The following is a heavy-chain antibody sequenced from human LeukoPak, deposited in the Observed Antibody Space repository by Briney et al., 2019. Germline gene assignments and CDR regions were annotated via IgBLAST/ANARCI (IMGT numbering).Heavy chain of an antibody. D-gene: IGHD1-7*01. CDR2: INHSGST. Sequence: SETLSLTCAVYGGSFSGYYWSWIRQPPGKGVEWIGEINHSGSTNYNPSLKSRVTISVDTSKNQFSLKLSSVTAADTAVYYCARVKLELRAYYFDYWGQGTLVTVSS. V-gene: IGHV4-34*01. J-gene: IGHJ4*02. CDR3: ARVKLELRAYYFDY. CDR1: GGSFSGYY.